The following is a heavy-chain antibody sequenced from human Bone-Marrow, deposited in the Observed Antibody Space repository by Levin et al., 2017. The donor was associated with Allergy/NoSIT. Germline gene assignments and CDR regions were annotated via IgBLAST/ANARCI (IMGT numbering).Heavy chain of an antibody. CDR3: ARRFRGNFDN. CDR1: GFTFSTYE. V-gene: IGHV3-48*03. J-gene: IGHJ4*02. CDR2: ISSNGNSV. D-gene: IGHD3-10*01. Sequence: SCAASGFTFSTYEMNWVRLTPGKGLEWVSIISSNGNSVWYPHSVKGRFTISRDNARNLFFLQMNSLRAEDTAVYYCARRFRGNFDNWGQGTLVTVSS.